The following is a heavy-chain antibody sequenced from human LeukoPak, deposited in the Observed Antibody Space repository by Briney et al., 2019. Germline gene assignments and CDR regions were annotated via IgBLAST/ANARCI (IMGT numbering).Heavy chain of an antibody. CDR3: ARITYYYDSSGYYYYFDY. J-gene: IGHJ4*02. CDR2: IYYSGST. V-gene: IGHV4-59*01. D-gene: IGHD3-22*01. CDR1: GGSISSYY. Sequence: SETLSLTCTVSGGSISSYYWSWIRQPPGKGLEWIGYIYYSGSTNYNPSLKSRVTISVDTSKNQFSLKLGSVTAADTAVYYCARITYYYDSSGYYYYFDYWGQGTLVTVSS.